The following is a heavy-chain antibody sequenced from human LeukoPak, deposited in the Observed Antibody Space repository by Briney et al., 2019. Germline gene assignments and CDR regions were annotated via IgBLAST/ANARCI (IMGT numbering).Heavy chain of an antibody. D-gene: IGHD1-1*01. Sequence: ASVKVSCKASGGTFSSYAISWVRQAPGQGLEWMGWIITYNGHTNYAQKFQGRVTMTTDTSTSTAYMELRSLRSDDTAVYYCARMNSGTHSNDYWGQGTLVTVSS. CDR3: ARMNSGTHSNDY. CDR1: GGTFSSYA. CDR2: IITYNGHT. J-gene: IGHJ4*02. V-gene: IGHV1-18*01.